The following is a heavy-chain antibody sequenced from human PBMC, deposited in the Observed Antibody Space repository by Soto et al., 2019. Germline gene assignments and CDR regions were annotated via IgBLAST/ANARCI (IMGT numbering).Heavy chain of an antibody. CDR2: INPNSGGT. D-gene: IGHD6-6*01. J-gene: IGHJ4*02. Sequence: ASVKVSCKASGYTFTGYYMHWVRQAPGQGLGWMGWINPNSGGTNYAQKFQGWVTMTRDTSISTAYMELSRLRSDDTAVYYCARGRYSSSPGVYWGQGTLVTVSS. V-gene: IGHV1-2*04. CDR3: ARGRYSSSPGVY. CDR1: GYTFTGYY.